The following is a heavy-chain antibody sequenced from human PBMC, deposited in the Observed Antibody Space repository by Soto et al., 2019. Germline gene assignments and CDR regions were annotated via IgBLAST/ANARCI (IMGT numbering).Heavy chain of an antibody. D-gene: IGHD1-20*01. Sequence: GGSLRVSCAASGCNFSSYGMHWVRQAPGKGLEWVAVISYDGSNKYYADSVKGRFTISRDNSKNTLYLQMNSLRAEDTAVYYCAKDLGRYNWNDASYYYYGMDVWGQGTTVTVSS. V-gene: IGHV3-30*18. CDR2: ISYDGSNK. J-gene: IGHJ6*02. CDR1: GCNFSSYG. CDR3: AKDLGRYNWNDASYYYYGMDV.